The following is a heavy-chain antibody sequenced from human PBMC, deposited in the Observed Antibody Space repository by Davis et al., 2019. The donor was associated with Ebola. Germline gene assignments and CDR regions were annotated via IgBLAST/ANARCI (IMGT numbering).Heavy chain of an antibody. CDR3: ARDLATSSGAHFFYFGMDV. CDR2: ISGYEDNT. CDR1: GYKFNNYG. D-gene: IGHD3-10*01. J-gene: IGHJ6*04. V-gene: IGHV1-18*04. Sequence: ASVKVSCKASGYKFNNYGISWVRQAPGQGLEWMGWISGYEDNTNYAPRYQGRITLTKDRATSTVYMELRSLTSDGTAVYYCARDLATSSGAHFFYFGMDVWGEGTSVAVSS.